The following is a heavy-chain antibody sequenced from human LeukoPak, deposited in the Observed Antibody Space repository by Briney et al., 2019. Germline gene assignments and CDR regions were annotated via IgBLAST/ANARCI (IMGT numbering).Heavy chain of an antibody. CDR3: ARHPRIPRERRHYYYYMDV. CDR1: GYNFVSYW. D-gene: IGHD1-1*01. V-gene: IGHV5-51*01. J-gene: IGHJ6*03. CDR2: IYPGDSDT. Sequence: GESLKISCKGSGYNFVSYWIGWVRQMPGKGLEWMGIIYPGDSDTLYNPSFQGQVTISVDKSISTAYLQWSSLQASDTAMYYCARHPRIPRERRHYYYYMDVWGKGTTVTVSS.